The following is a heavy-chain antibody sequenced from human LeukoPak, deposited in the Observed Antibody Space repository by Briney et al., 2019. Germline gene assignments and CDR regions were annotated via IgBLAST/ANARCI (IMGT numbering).Heavy chain of an antibody. D-gene: IGHD2-21*02. Sequence: GASVKVSCKASGYTFINHGITWVRQAPGQGLEWMGWISAHDGNTNYAQKLQGRVTMTTDTSTSIAYMELRSLRSDDTAMYYCARAWIMVTSHLDFWGQGTLVTVSS. CDR1: GYTFINHG. V-gene: IGHV1-18*01. CDR2: ISAHDGNT. J-gene: IGHJ4*02. CDR3: ARAWIMVTSHLDF.